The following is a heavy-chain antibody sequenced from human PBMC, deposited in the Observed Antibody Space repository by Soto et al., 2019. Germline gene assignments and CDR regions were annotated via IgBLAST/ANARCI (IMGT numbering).Heavy chain of an antibody. CDR3: VRQTIVRGVLSWFDP. CDR2: VYYNGNP. D-gene: IGHD3-10*01. J-gene: IGHJ5*02. CDR1: GGSIRSGSNY. Sequence: QLQLQESGPRLVKPSETLSLICSVSGGSIRSGSNYWAWIRQPPGKGLDWIGTVYYNGNPYYNASLKSRVTISEDTSKNQFSLKLSSVSAADTAVYYCVRQTIVRGVLSWFDPWGQGTLVTVSS. V-gene: IGHV4-39*01.